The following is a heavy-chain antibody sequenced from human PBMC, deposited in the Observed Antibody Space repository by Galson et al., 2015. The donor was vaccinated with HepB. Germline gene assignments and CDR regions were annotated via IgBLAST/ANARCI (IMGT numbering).Heavy chain of an antibody. Sequence: QSGAEVKKPGESLKISCKGSGYSFTSYWIGWVRQMPGKGLEWMGIIYPGDSDTRYSPSFQGQVTISADKSISTAYLQWSSLKASDTAMYYCATLRPYYYDSSGYSPGAFDIWGQGTMVAVSS. J-gene: IGHJ3*02. CDR2: IYPGDSDT. D-gene: IGHD3-22*01. CDR3: ATLRPYYYDSSGYSPGAFDI. CDR1: GYSFTSYW. V-gene: IGHV5-51*01.